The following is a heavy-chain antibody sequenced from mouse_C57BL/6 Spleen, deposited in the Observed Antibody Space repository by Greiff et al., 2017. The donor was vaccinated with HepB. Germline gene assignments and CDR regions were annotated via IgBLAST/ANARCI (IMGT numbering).Heavy chain of an antibody. J-gene: IGHJ2*01. D-gene: IGHD2-1*01. V-gene: IGHV1-55*01. CDR2: IYPGSGST. CDR3: ARELYGNSFFDY. Sequence: QVQLQQPGAELVKPGASVKMSCKASGYTFTSYWITWVKQRPGQGLEWIGDIYPGSGSTNYNEKFKSKATLTVDTSSSTAYMKLSSLTSEDSAVYYCARELYGNSFFDYWGQGTTLTVSS. CDR1: GYTFTSYW.